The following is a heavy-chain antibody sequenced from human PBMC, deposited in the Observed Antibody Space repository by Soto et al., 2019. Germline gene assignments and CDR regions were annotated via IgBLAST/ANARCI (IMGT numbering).Heavy chain of an antibody. CDR3: AKESLPYYYDSSSDDPFDY. D-gene: IGHD3-22*01. V-gene: IGHV3-23*01. CDR2: ISDSGAST. CDR1: GFTLSSYA. Sequence: PGGSLRLSCAASGFTLSSYAMSWVRQAPGKGLEWVSGISDSGASTYYADSAKGRFTISSDNSKNTLYLQMNSLRAEDTAIYYCAKESLPYYYDSSSDDPFDYWGQGTLVTVSS. J-gene: IGHJ4*02.